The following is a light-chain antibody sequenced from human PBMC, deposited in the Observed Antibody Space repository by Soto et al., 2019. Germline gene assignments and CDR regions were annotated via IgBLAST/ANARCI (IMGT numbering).Light chain of an antibody. Sequence: EIVLTQSPGTLSLSPGERATLSCRASQRVSSSYLAWYQQKPGQAPRLLIYGASSRATGIPDRFSGSGSGTDFTLTISRLEPEDFAVYYWQQYGSSPLTFGPGTKVEIK. J-gene: IGKJ1*01. CDR1: QRVSSSY. CDR2: GAS. CDR3: QQYGSSPLT. V-gene: IGKV3-20*01.